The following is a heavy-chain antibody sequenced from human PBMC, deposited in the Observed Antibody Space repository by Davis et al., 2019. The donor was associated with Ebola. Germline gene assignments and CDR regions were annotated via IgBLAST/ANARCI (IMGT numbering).Heavy chain of an antibody. D-gene: IGHD3-9*01. CDR2: INWNGGST. CDR1: GFTFDDFA. Sequence: GESLKISCAASGFTFDDFAMTWVRQAPGKGLEWISGINWNGGSTGYADSVKGRFTISRDNAKNFLYLQMNSLRGEDTAFYHCARVNAVTGYTRFDLWGQGTLVTVSS. CDR3: ARVNAVTGYTRFDL. J-gene: IGHJ5*02. V-gene: IGHV3-20*01.